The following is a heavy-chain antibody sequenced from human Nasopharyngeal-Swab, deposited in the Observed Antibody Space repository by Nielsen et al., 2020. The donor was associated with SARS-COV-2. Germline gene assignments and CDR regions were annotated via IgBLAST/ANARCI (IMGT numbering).Heavy chain of an antibody. CDR1: GFTFSDHY. CDR2: TRNKANSYTT. Sequence: GGFLRLSCAASGFTFSDHYMDWVRQAPGKGLEWVGRTRNKANSYTTEYAASVKGRFTISRDDSKNSLYLQMNSLKTEDTAVYYCARESKGYYYGMDVWGQGTTVTVSS. J-gene: IGHJ6*02. CDR3: ARESKGYYYGMDV. V-gene: IGHV3-72*01.